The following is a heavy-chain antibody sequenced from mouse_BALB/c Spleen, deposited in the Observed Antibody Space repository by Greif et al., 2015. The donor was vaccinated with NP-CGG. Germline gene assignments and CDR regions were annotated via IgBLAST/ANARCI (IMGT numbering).Heavy chain of an antibody. Sequence: QVQLKESGPQLVRPGASVKISCKASGYSFTSYWMHWVKQRPGQGLEWIGMIDPSDSETRLNQKFKDKATLTVDKSSSTAYMQLSSPTSEDSAVYYCARGGYYYGSSYAMDYWGQGTSVTVSS. J-gene: IGHJ4*01. D-gene: IGHD1-1*01. V-gene: IGHV1S126*01. CDR1: GYSFTSYW. CDR2: IDPSDSET. CDR3: ARGGYYYGSSYAMDY.